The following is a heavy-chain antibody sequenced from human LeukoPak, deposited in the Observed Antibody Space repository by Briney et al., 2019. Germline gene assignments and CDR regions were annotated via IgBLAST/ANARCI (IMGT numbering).Heavy chain of an antibody. Sequence: GGSLRLSCAASGFTFSSYAMSWVRQAPGKGLEWVSAISGSGGSTYYADSVKGRFTISRDNSKNTLYLQMNSLRAEDTAVYYCANQVPYDYVCGSYRNSYYGMDVWGQGTTVTVSS. J-gene: IGHJ6*02. D-gene: IGHD3-16*02. CDR2: ISGSGGST. V-gene: IGHV3-23*01. CDR1: GFTFSSYA. CDR3: ANQVPYDYVCGSYRNSYYGMDV.